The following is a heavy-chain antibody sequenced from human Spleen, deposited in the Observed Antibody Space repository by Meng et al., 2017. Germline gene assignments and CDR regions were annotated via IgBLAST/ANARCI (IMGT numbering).Heavy chain of an antibody. V-gene: IGHV1-2*06. J-gene: IGHJ4*02. D-gene: IGHD6-13*01. CDR3: ARDEDISAAGKLFGDY. CDR2: INPNSGGT. Sequence: ASVKVSCKASGYTFTSYDINWVRQAPGQGLEWMGRINPNSGGTNYAQKFQGRVTMTRDTSISTAYMELSRLRSDDTAVYYCARDEDISAAGKLFGDYWGQGTLVTVSS. CDR1: GYTFTSYD.